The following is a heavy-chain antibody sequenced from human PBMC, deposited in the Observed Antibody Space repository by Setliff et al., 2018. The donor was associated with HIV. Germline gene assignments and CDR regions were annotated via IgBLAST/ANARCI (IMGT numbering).Heavy chain of an antibody. CDR2: IRNKAKSYTT. J-gene: IGHJ4*01. Sequence: GGSLRLSCAASGFIFSDHYMDWVRQAPGKGLEWVGRIRNKAKSYTTKYAASVKDRFTISRDDSKNSLYLQMKSLKTEDTAVYFCVRDRSDYLDFLTGYYGRDYWGRGTLVTVSS. CDR1: GFIFSDHY. CDR3: VRDRSDYLDFLTGYYGRDY. D-gene: IGHD3-9*01. V-gene: IGHV3-72*01.